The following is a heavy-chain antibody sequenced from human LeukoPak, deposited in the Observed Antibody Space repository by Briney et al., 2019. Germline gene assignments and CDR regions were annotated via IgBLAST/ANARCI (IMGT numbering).Heavy chain of an antibody. D-gene: IGHD3-16*01. CDR1: GGSISSSSYY. CDR2: IYYSGST. Sequence: ASETLSLTCTVSGGSISSSSYYWGWIRQPPGKGLEWIGSIYYSGSTYYNPSLKSRVTISVDTSKNQFSLKLSSVTAADTAVYYCARAGIWGYSHGAFDIWGQGTMVTVSS. CDR3: ARAGIWGYSHGAFDI. J-gene: IGHJ3*02. V-gene: IGHV4-39*07.